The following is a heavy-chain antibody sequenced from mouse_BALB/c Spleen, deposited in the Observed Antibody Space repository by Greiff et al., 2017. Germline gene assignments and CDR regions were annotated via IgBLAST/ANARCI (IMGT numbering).Heavy chain of an antibody. D-gene: IGHD3-1*01. Sequence: EVKLVESGGGLVQPGGSRKLSCAASGFTFSDYGMAWVRQAPGKGPEWVAFISNLAYSIYYADTVTGRFTISRENAKNTLYLEMSSLRSEDTAMYYCARDSSAYYFDYWGQGTTLTVSS. CDR3: ARDSSAYYFDY. CDR1: GFTFSDYG. V-gene: IGHV5-15*02. J-gene: IGHJ2*01. CDR2: ISNLAYSI.